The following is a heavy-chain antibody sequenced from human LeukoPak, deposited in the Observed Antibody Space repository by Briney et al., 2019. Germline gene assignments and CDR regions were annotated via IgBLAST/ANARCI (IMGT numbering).Heavy chain of an antibody. V-gene: IGHV3-66*01. CDR1: GFTVSSNY. Sequence: GGSLRLSCAASGFTVSSNYMSWVRQAPGKGLEWVSVIYGGGSTYYADSVKGRFTISRDNSKNTLYLQMNSLRAEDTAVYYCARAMRTYYYYYMDVWGKGTTVTISS. CDR3: ARAMRTYYYYYMDV. CDR2: IYGGGST. J-gene: IGHJ6*03.